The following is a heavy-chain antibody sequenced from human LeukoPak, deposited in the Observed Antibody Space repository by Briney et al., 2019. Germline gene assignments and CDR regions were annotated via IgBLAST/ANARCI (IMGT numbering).Heavy chain of an antibody. CDR1: GYTFSNYG. Sequence: ASVKVSCKPSGYTFSNYGIAWVRQAPRQGLEWMGWISGYNGNRKYAPKFRGRVTMTTDTSTGTAYLELRNLKSDDTALYYCTRAGNGDYVSDSRGQGTLVTVSS. CDR3: TRAGNGDYVSDS. J-gene: IGHJ4*02. D-gene: IGHD4-17*01. V-gene: IGHV1-18*01. CDR2: ISGYNGNR.